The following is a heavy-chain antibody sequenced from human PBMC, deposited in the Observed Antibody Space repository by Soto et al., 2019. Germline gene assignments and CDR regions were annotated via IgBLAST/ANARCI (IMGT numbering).Heavy chain of an antibody. CDR2: IYFTGIT. V-gene: IGHV4-39*01. J-gene: IGHJ6*02. CDR1: GASINTSTYH. CDR3: KSMNYDYFLAMDV. Sequence: SETLSLTCAVSGASINTSTYHWGWIRQSPGKGLEWIGTIYFTGITHCNPSLKSRLTISVDTSKNQFSLRLTSVTAAETAVYYSKSMNYDYFLAMDVWGPGTKVTVSS.